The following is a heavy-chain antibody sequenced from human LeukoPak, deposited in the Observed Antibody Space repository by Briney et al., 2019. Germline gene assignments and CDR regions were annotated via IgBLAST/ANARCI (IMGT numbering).Heavy chain of an antibody. J-gene: IGHJ4*02. Sequence: SETLSLTCTVYGGSIISSSYYWGWIRQPPGKGLEWIGSIYYSGSTYYNPSLKSRVTISVDTSKNQFSLKLSSVTAADTAVYYCARYSSSWLTLDYWGQGTLVTVSS. V-gene: IGHV4-39*01. CDR3: ARYSSSWLTLDY. CDR1: GGSIISSSYY. CDR2: IYYSGST. D-gene: IGHD6-13*01.